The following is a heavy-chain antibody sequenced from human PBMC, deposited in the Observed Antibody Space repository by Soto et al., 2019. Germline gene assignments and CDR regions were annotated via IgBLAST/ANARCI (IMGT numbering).Heavy chain of an antibody. D-gene: IGHD2-2*01. J-gene: IGHJ4*02. CDR1: GFIFDDYA. CDR3: ARGPLSGFQVLYYFDY. Sequence: GGSLRLSCAASGFIFDDYAMHWVRQGPGKGLEWVSGISWNSGSIDYADSVKGRFTISRDNAKNSLTLQMNSLRPEDTALYYCARGPLSGFQVLYYFDYWGQGTLVTVSS. V-gene: IGHV3-9*01. CDR2: ISWNSGSI.